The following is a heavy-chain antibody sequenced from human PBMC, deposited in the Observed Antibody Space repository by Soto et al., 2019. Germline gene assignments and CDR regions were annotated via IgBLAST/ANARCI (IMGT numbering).Heavy chain of an antibody. D-gene: IGHD1-7*01. CDR1: GFTFSSYA. Sequence: QVQLVESGGGVVQPGRSLRLSCAASGFTFSSYAMHWFRQAPGKGLEWGAVISYDGSNKYYADSVKGRFTISRDNSKNTLYLQMNSLRAEETAVYYCARRRKSPTLELGYFAYGGQGSLVTVSS. V-gene: IGHV3-30-3*01. CDR2: ISYDGSNK. J-gene: IGHJ4*02. CDR3: ARRRKSPTLELGYFAY.